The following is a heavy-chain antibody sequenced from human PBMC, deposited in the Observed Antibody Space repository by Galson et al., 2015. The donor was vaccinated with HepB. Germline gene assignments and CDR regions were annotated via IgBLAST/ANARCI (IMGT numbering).Heavy chain of an antibody. CDR3: ARFRSDSDTFDL. Sequence: QSGAEVKKPGESLRISCKGSGYIFTGFWITWVRLMPGKGLECMGRIDPRDSYINYSPSFQGHVTISADKSITTAYLQWSSLRASDTAIYYCARFRSDSDTFDLWGQGTMVTV. CDR1: GYIFTGFW. V-gene: IGHV5-10-1*01. CDR2: IDPRDSYI. D-gene: IGHD2-21*02. J-gene: IGHJ3*01.